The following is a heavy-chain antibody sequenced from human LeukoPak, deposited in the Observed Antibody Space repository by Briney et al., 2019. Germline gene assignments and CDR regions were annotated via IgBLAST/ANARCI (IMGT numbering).Heavy chain of an antibody. J-gene: IGHJ4*02. V-gene: IGHV4-38-2*01. D-gene: IGHD3-22*01. Sequence: SETLSLTCAVSGYSISSGYYWGWIRQPPGKGLEWIGSIYHSGSTYYNPSLKSRVTISVDTSKNQFSLKLSSVTAADTAVYYCVRHYYDSSGYLVDYWGQGTLVTVSS. CDR1: GYSISSGYY. CDR2: IYHSGST. CDR3: VRHYYDSSGYLVDY.